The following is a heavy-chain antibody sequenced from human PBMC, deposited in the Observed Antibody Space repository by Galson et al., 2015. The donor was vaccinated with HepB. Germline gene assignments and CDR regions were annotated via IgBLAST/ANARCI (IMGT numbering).Heavy chain of an antibody. CDR1: GFTFSSYS. D-gene: IGHD1-26*01. CDR3: ARDRKSGNYYGYYYYGMDV. CDR2: ISSSSSYI. Sequence: SLRLSCAASGFTFSSYSMNWVRQAPGKGLEWVSSISSSSSYIYYADSVKGRFTISRVNSKNTLYLQMNSLRAEDTAVYYCARDRKSGNYYGYYYYGMDVWGQGTTVTVSS. V-gene: IGHV3-21*01. J-gene: IGHJ6*02.